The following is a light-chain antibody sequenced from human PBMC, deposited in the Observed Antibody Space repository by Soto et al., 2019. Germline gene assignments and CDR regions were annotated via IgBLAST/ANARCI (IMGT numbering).Light chain of an antibody. J-gene: IGKJ1*01. CDR1: QSVTTSR. V-gene: IGKV3-20*01. CDR2: ASS. Sequence: EMVLTQSPGTLSLSRGERATLSCTASQSVTTSRLAWYQLKPGQTPRLVIYASSIMATGIPDRFSGSGSGTDFTLTISRLEPDDFAVYYCHHYGSSTTWTFGQGTKVEIK. CDR3: HHYGSSTTWT.